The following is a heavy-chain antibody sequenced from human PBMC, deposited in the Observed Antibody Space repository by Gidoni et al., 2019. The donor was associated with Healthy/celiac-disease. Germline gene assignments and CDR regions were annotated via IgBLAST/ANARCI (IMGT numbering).Heavy chain of an antibody. J-gene: IGHJ6*02. CDR3: ASGGREICGVLAYYYYGMDV. D-gene: IGHD3-3*01. V-gene: IGHV1-3*01. Sequence: QVQLVQSGAEVKKPGASVKVSCKASGYTFTSYAMHWVRQAPGQRLEWMGCINAGNGNTKYSQKFQGRVTITRDTSASTAYMELSSLRSEDTAVYYCASGGREICGVLAYYYYGMDVWGQGTTVTVSS. CDR2: INAGNGNT. CDR1: GYTFTSYA.